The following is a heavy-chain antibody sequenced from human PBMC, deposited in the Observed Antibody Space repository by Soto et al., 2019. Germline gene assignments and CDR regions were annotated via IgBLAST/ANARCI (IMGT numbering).Heavy chain of an antibody. D-gene: IGHD6-13*01. CDR2: MHSDVTT. V-gene: IGHV3-53*01. Sequence: GGSLGLSCAASVVRVTAHSMSGVRPAPGKGLEWVSVMHSDVTTYYADSVKGRFIISRDNSKNTLYLQMSNLRGEDTARYFCARQLSGSWYNWFDPWGQGTLVNVSS. CDR1: VVRVTAHS. CDR3: ARQLSGSWYNWFDP. J-gene: IGHJ5*02.